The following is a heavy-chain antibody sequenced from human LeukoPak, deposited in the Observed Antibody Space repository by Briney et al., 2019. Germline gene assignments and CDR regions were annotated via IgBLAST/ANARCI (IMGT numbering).Heavy chain of an antibody. CDR2: IYYSGST. J-gene: IGHJ4*02. CDR3: ARNVRFFDS. D-gene: IGHD1-1*01. Sequence: SETLSLTCTVSGGSISSSSYYWGWIRQPPGKGLEWIGSIYYSGSTYYNPSLKSRVTISVDTSKNQFSLKLSSVTAADTAVYYCARNVRFFDSWGQGTRVTVSS. V-gene: IGHV4-39*07. CDR1: GGSISSSSYY.